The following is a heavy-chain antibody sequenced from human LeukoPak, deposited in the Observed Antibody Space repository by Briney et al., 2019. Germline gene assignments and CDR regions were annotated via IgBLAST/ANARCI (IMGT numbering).Heavy chain of an antibody. Sequence: SETLSLTCTVSGGSISSYYWSWIRQPAGKGLEWVRRIYTSGSTNYNPSLKSRVTMSVDTSKNQFSLKLSSVTAADTAVYYCARGLRFSAYYYYYYMDVWGKGTTVTVSS. D-gene: IGHD3-3*01. J-gene: IGHJ6*03. V-gene: IGHV4-4*07. CDR1: GGSISSYY. CDR3: ARGLRFSAYYYYYYMDV. CDR2: IYTSGST.